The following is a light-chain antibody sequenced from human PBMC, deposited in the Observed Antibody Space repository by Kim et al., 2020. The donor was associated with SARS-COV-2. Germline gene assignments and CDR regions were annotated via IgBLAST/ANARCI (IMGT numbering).Light chain of an antibody. CDR3: QQYDKWQRT. J-gene: IGKJ1*01. Sequence: GERATRSGRARQSGSTNLDWYKKKPGQEPRRRSYAASTRATGIPVRCSGGGAGTDVTLTISSLQSEDCAVYDWQQYDKWQRTFGEGNKVDIK. CDR2: AAS. V-gene: IGKV3-15*01. CDR1: QSGSTN.